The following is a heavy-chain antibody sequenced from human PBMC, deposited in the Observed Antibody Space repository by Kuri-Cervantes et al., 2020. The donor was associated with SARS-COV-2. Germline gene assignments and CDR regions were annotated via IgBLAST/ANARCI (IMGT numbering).Heavy chain of an antibody. CDR2: IYYGGST. CDR1: GGSISRHY. CDR3: ARRSTSITIFGVVNINPFDY. J-gene: IGHJ4*02. Sequence: SETLSLTCTVSGGSISRHYWSWIRQPPGKGLEWIGYIYYGGSTYYNPSLKSRVTISVDTSKNQFSLKLSSVTAADTAVYYCARRSTSITIFGVVNINPFDYWGQGTLVTVSS. V-gene: IGHV4-59*08. D-gene: IGHD3-3*01.